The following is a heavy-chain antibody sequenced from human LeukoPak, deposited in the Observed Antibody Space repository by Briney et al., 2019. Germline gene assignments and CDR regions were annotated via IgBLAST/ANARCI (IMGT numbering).Heavy chain of an antibody. CDR1: GYTLSELS. CDR2: FDPEDGET. CDR3: ATDLGIAVAGTGDY. D-gene: IGHD6-19*01. J-gene: IGHJ4*02. V-gene: IGHV1-24*01. Sequence: ASVKVSCKVSGYTLSELSMHWVRQAPGKGLEWMGGFDPEDGETIYAQKFQGRVTMTEDTSTDTAYMELSSLRSEDTAVYYCATDLGIAVAGTGDYWGQGTLVTVSS.